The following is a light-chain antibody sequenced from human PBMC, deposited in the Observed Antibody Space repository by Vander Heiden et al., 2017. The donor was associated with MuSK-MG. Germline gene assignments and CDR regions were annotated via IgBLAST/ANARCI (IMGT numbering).Light chain of an antibody. CDR3: SSYRTGSTQV. V-gene: IGLV2-14*03. J-gene: IGLJ1*01. Sequence: QSALTQPASVSGSLGQSITISCTGTSSDVGGYKYVSWYKQHPGKAPKLMIYDVSDRTSGVSNRFSGSKSDNTASLTISGLQAEDEADYYCSSYRTGSTQVFGSGTKVTVL. CDR2: DVS. CDR1: SSDVGGYKY.